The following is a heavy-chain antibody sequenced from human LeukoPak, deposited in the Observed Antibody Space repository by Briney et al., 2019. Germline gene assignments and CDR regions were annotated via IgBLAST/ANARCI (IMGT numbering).Heavy chain of an antibody. V-gene: IGHV3-74*01. J-gene: IGHJ4*02. CDR1: GFTFSSYW. CDR2: INSDGSST. D-gene: IGHD3-10*01. CDR3: ARGYGSSRGWY. Sequence: GGSLRLSCAASGFTFSSYWMHWVRQAPGKGLVWVSRINSDGSSTSYADSVKGRFTISRDNAKNTLYLQMNSLRAEDTAVYYCARGYGSSRGWYWSQGTLVTVSS.